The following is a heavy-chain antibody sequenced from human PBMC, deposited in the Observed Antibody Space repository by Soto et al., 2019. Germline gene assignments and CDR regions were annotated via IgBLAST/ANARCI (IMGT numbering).Heavy chain of an antibody. J-gene: IGHJ4*02. CDR2: IKSKTDGGTA. V-gene: IGHV3-15*01. Sequence: EVQLVESGGGLVQPGGSLRLSCAVSGITFTKAWMSWVRQAPGKGLEWVGRIKSKTDGGTADYGAPLKGRFTISRDDSKNTLFLQMNSLKTEDTAVYYCSTEAYSTNDIWYRASLWGQGTLVTVSS. CDR3: STEAYSTNDIWYRASL. D-gene: IGHD2-8*01. CDR1: GITFTKAW.